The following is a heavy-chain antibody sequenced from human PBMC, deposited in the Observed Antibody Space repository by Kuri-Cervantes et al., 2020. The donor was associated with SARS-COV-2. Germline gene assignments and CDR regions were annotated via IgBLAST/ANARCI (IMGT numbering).Heavy chain of an antibody. D-gene: IGHD5-24*01. CDR1: GGTLSSYA. CDR3: ARGGEMATIMHRLDY. V-gene: IGHV1-69*13. Sequence: SVKVSCKASGGTLSSYAISWVRQAPGQGLEWMGGIIPIFGTANYAQKFQGRVTITADESASTAYMELSSLRSEDTAVYYCARGGEMATIMHRLDYWGQGTLVTVSS. CDR2: IIPIFGTA. J-gene: IGHJ4*02.